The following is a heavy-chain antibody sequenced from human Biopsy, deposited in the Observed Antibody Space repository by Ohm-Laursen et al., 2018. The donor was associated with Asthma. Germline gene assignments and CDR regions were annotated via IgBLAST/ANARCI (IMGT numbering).Heavy chain of an antibody. CDR1: GYTFNSAG. CDR2: ISVYNGNT. D-gene: IGHD3-10*01. J-gene: IGHJ6*02. V-gene: IGHV1-18*01. Sequence: ASVKVSCKTSGYTFNSAGITWVRQAPGQGLEWMGWISVYNGNTKVARKLQDRVTMITDTSTSSAYMELRSLRSDDTAVYFCARAVDYSHYYGIDVWGQGTTVTVS. CDR3: ARAVDYSHYYGIDV.